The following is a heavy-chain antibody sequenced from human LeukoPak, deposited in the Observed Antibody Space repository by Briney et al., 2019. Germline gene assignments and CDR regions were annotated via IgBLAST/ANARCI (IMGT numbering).Heavy chain of an antibody. CDR1: GFSFSDYY. D-gene: IGHD1-26*01. J-gene: IGHJ5*02. Sequence: GGSLRLSCAASGFSFSDYYMSWIRQSPGKGLEWLSYVSSSGAAVHYADSVKGRFTISRDNAKKSLYLQMDSLTAEDTALYYCTRDASVGATGGWFDPWGQGTLVTVPS. V-gene: IGHV3-11*01. CDR2: VSSSGAAV. CDR3: TRDASVGATGGWFDP.